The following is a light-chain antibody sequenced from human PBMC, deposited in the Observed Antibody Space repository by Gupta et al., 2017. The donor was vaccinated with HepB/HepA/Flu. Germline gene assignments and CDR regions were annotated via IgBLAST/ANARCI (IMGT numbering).Light chain of an antibody. CDR2: GAS. Sequence: EIVLTQSPGTLSLSPGKRGTLSCRASQTVISNYLAWYQQKPGQAPRLLIYGASSRATGIPDRFSGSGSVTDFTLTIIRLEPEDFAVYYCQQDGTSPITFGQGTRMEIK. CDR3: QQDGTSPIT. J-gene: IGKJ5*01. CDR1: QTVISNY. V-gene: IGKV3-20*01.